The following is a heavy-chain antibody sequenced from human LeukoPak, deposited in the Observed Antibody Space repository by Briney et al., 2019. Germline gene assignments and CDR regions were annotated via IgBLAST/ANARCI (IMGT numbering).Heavy chain of an antibody. J-gene: IGHJ6*03. CDR2: INSDGSST. V-gene: IGHV3-74*01. CDR1: GFTFSSYW. Sequence: GGSLRLSCAASGFTFSSYWMHWVRQAPGKGLVWVSRINSDGSSTSYADSVKGRFTISRDNAKNTLYLQMNSLRAEDTAVYYCARDPGYSYAYYYYYYYMDVWGKGTTVTVSS. CDR3: ARDPGYSYAYYYYYYYMDV. D-gene: IGHD5-18*01.